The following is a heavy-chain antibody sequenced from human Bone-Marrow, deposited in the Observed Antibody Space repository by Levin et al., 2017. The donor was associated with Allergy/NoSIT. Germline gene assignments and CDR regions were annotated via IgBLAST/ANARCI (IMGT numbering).Heavy chain of an antibody. CDR3: AATARGYSYFYYDGMDV. Sequence: SVKVSCKASGFTFTSTLVQWMRQARGQRPEWIGWIVVGSGKTNYAESFEERVTITRDMSTTTAYMELSSLRSEDTAMYYCAATARGYSYFYYDGMDVWGQGTTVTVSS. D-gene: IGHD5-18*01. V-gene: IGHV1-58*01. CDR2: IVVGSGKT. J-gene: IGHJ6*02. CDR1: GFTFTSTL.